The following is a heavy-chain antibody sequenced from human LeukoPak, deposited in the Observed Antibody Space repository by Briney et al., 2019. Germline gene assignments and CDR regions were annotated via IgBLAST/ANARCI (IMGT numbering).Heavy chain of an antibody. CDR1: GFTFSSYD. Sequence: GGSLRLSCAASGFTFSSYDMHWVRQATGKGLEWVSGIGIAGDTYYAGSVKGRLTISRENAKNSLYLQMNSLRAGDTAVYYCARESYYYGSGSVDAFDIWGQGTMVTVSS. D-gene: IGHD3-10*01. V-gene: IGHV3-13*01. CDR2: IGIAGDT. CDR3: ARESYYYGSGSVDAFDI. J-gene: IGHJ3*02.